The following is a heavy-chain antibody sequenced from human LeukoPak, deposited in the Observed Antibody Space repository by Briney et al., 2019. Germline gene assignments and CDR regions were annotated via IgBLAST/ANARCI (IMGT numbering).Heavy chain of an antibody. CDR1: GYTFTGYY. J-gene: IGHJ4*02. CDR3: ARDKRGYCSSTSCYSSDFDY. V-gene: IGHV1-2*02. D-gene: IGHD2-2*01. CDR2: INPNSGGT. Sequence: GASVKVSCKASGYTFTGYYMHWVRQAPGQGLEWMGWINPNSGGTNYAQKFQGRVTMTRDTSISTAYMELSRLRSDDTAVYYCARDKRGYCSSTSCYSSDFDYWGQGTLVTVSS.